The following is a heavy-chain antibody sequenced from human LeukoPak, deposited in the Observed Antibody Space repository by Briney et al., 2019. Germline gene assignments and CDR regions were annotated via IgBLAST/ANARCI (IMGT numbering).Heavy chain of an antibody. Sequence: GGSLRLSCAASGFSFDDYAMHWVRQAPGKGLEWVAFIRYDGSNKYYADSVKGRFTISRDNSKNTLYLQMNSLRSEDTAVYYCARDKRGDYGGKLPSGAFDIWGQGTMVTVSS. CDR3: ARDKRGDYGGKLPSGAFDI. CDR1: GFSFDDYA. CDR2: IRYDGSNK. V-gene: IGHV3-30*02. J-gene: IGHJ3*02. D-gene: IGHD4-23*01.